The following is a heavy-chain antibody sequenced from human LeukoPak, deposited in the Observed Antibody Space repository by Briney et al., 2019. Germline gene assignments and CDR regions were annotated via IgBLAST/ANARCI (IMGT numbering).Heavy chain of an antibody. CDR2: IYAGDTT. J-gene: IGHJ5*02. CDR3: ARGPRGYDP. Sequence: PGGSLRLSCAASGFTVSSNDMSWVRQAPGKGLEWVSVIYAGDTTSYADSVKGRFTISRDNSKNTLYLQMNSLRAEDTAVYYCARGPRGYDPWGQGPLVTVPS. V-gene: IGHV3-53*01. CDR1: GFTVSSND.